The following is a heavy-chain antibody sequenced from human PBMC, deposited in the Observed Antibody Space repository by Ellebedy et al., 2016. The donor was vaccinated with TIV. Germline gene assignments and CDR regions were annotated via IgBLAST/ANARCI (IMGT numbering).Heavy chain of an antibody. Sequence: AASVKVSCKASGGPFSSYAISWVRQAPGQGLEWKGRIIPILGIANYAQKFQGRVTITADKSTSTAYMELSSLRSDDTAVYYCARSHFGGSYGMDVWGQGTTVTVSS. J-gene: IGHJ6*02. CDR1: GGPFSSYA. CDR2: IIPILGIA. CDR3: ARSHFGGSYGMDV. V-gene: IGHV1-69*04. D-gene: IGHD3-16*01.